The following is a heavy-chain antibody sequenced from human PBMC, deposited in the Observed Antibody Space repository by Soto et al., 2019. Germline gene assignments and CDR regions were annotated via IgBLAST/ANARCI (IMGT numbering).Heavy chain of an antibody. CDR1: GFTFSSYS. J-gene: IGHJ4*02. CDR2: ISSTTNYI. CDR3: ARESEDLTSNFDY. Sequence: GGSLRLSCAPSGFTFSSYSMNWVRQAPGKGLAWVSSISSTTNYIYYADSMKGRFTVARDNSKNSVYLDMNSLSAEDTAVYYCARESEDLTSNFDYWGQGTLVTVSS. V-gene: IGHV3-21*01.